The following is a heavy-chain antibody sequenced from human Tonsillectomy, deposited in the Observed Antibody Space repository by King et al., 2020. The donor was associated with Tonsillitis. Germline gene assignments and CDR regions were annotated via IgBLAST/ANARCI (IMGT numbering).Heavy chain of an antibody. D-gene: IGHD6-13*01. V-gene: IGHV3-64D*06. J-gene: IGHJ5*02. CDR1: GFTFSSYA. CDR3: VTGGSNWYGDSFCDP. CDR2: ISTYGGST. Sequence: VQLVESGGGLVQPGGSLRLSCSASGFTFSSYAMHWVRQAPGKGLEYVSPISTYGGSTYYADSVKGRFTISRDNSKHALYLQMSSQRAEDTAVYYCVTGGSNWYGDSFCDPWGQGTLVTVPS.